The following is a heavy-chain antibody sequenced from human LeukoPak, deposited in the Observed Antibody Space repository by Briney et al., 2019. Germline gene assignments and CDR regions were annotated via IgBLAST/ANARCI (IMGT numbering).Heavy chain of an antibody. Sequence: GGSLRLSCAASEFIFSSYNMNWVRQAPGKRLEWVSSISSSSTYIYYVDSVKGRFTISRDNAKNSLYLQMNSLRAEDTAVYYCARDGYSTSSFDFWGQGTLVTVSS. CDR3: ARDGYSTSSFDF. D-gene: IGHD6-6*01. CDR2: ISSSSTYI. J-gene: IGHJ4*02. CDR1: EFIFSSYN. V-gene: IGHV3-21*01.